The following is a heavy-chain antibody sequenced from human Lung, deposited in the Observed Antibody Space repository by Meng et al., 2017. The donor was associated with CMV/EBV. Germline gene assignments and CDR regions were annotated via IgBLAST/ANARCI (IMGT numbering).Heavy chain of an antibody. V-gene: IGHV3-21*01. CDR3: ARDVSPRSSVYFAIYYFYALDV. D-gene: IGHD5/OR15-5a*01. J-gene: IGHJ6*04. CDR2: ISNGGAYI. Sequence: GESXKISCAASGFMFSDYSMNWVRQAPGKGLEWVSSISNGGAYIYYADSVKGRFTISRDNAQNSLYLQMNSLRAEDTAVYYCARDVSPRSSVYFAIYYFYALDVWXEETXVTVSS. CDR1: GFMFSDYS.